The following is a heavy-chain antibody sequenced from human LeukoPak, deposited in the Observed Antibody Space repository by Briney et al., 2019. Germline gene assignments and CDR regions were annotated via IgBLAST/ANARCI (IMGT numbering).Heavy chain of an antibody. V-gene: IGHV3-7*01. Sequence: PGGSLRLSCAASGFTFSTYYMTWVRQAPGKGLEGVAGVKQDGSENYYVDSVKGRFTISRDNSQNSLYLQMNSVRAEDTAVYFCARERYCTTSACYVGVPFDYWGQGTLVTVSS. J-gene: IGHJ4*02. CDR1: GFTFSTYY. CDR2: VKQDGSEN. CDR3: ARERYCTTSACYVGVPFDY. D-gene: IGHD2-8*01.